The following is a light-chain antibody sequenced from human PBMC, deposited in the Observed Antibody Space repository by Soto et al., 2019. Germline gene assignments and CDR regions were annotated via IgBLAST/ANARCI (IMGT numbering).Light chain of an antibody. Sequence: EIVLTQSPATLSLSPGERATLSCRASQSVSSYLAWYQQKPGQAPRLLIYDASNRATGILARFSGSGSGTDFTLTISSLEPEDFAVYYCQQRSNWPITFGQGTRLEIK. CDR1: QSVSSY. CDR2: DAS. CDR3: QQRSNWPIT. V-gene: IGKV3-11*01. J-gene: IGKJ5*01.